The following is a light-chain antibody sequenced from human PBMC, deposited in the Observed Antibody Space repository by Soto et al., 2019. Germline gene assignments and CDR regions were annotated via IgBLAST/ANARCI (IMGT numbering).Light chain of an antibody. CDR2: DAS. J-gene: IGKJ1*01. CDR1: QSISHW. CDR3: QQYYHYSPWT. Sequence: DIQMTQSPSTLSASVGDRVTITCRASQSISHWLAWYQQKPGKAPKLLIYDASSLERGVPSRFSGSGSGTEFTLTISSLQPDDCATYYCQQYYHYSPWTFGQGTRVEIK. V-gene: IGKV1-5*01.